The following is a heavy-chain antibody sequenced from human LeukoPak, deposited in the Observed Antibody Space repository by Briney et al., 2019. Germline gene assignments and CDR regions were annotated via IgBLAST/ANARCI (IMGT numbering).Heavy chain of an antibody. CDR2: ISYDGSNK. CDR1: GFTFSSYA. V-gene: IGHV3-30*04. J-gene: IGHJ6*04. D-gene: IGHD3-10*02. Sequence: GGSLRLSCAASGFTFSSYALHWVRQAPGKGLEWVALISYDGSNKYYADSVKGRFTISRDNSKNTLYLQMNSLRAEDTAVYYCAELGITMIGGVWGKGTTVTISS. CDR3: AELGITMIGGV.